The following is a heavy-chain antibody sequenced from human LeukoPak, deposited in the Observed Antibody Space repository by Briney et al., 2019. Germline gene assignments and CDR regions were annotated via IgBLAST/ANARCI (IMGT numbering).Heavy chain of an antibody. J-gene: IGHJ4*02. CDR3: ARDREYSRGGY. CDR1: NGSISSGNW. V-gene: IGHV4-4*02. CDR2: IHHIGTT. Sequence: SGTLSLTCAVSNGSISSGNWWSWVRQPPGKGLEWIGEIHHIGTTNYNPSLKSRVTISLDKSKNQVSLKLSSVTAADTAVYYCARDREYSRGGYWGQGTLVTVSS. D-gene: IGHD6-6*01.